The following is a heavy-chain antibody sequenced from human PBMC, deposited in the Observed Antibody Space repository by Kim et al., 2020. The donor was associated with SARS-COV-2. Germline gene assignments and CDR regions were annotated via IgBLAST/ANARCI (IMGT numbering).Heavy chain of an antibody. D-gene: IGHD3-10*01. CDR1: GGSFSGYY. V-gene: IGHV4-34*01. CDR3: ARGVVRGITMVRGAARAF. CDR2: INHSGST. Sequence: GSLSLTCAVYGGSFSGYYWSWIRQPPGKGLEWIGEINHSGSTNYNPSLKNRVTISVDTSKNQFSLKLSSVTAADTAVYYCARGVVRGITMVRGAARAF. J-gene: IGHJ3*01.